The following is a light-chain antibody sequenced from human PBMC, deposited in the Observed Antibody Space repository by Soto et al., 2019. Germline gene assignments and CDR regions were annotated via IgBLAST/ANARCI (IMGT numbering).Light chain of an antibody. Sequence: QSALTQPASVSGSPGQSLTISCTGTSSDVGSYDLVSWYQQHPGKAPKVMIYEVSKRPSGVSNHFSGSKSGNTASLTISGLQAEDESDYYCSSYAGSDTWVFGGGTKLTVL. CDR1: SSDVGSYDL. V-gene: IGLV2-23*02. J-gene: IGLJ3*02. CDR3: SSYAGSDTWV. CDR2: EVS.